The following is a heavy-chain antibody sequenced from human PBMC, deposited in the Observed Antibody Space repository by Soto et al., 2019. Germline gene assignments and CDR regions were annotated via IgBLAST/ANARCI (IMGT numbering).Heavy chain of an antibody. D-gene: IGHD2-2*01. Sequence: PVGSLRLSGAASGFTLDDYTMHWVRQAPGKGLEWVSGVGWNGGDIVYADSVKGRFTVSRDNTKNSLYLEVNSLRAEDTAIYYCAKDRAVVVPVSTSYFHYYGLDVWGQGTTVTVSS. V-gene: IGHV3-9*01. J-gene: IGHJ6*02. CDR2: VGWNGGDI. CDR1: GFTLDDYT. CDR3: AKDRAVVVPVSTSYFHYYGLDV.